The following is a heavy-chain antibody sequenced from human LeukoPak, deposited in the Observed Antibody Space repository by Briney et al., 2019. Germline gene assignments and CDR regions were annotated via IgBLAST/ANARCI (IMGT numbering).Heavy chain of an antibody. J-gene: IGHJ4*02. CDR2: INPSGGST. Sequence: ASVKVSCKASGYTFTSYYMHWVRQAPGQGLEWMGIINPSGGSTSYAQKFQGRVTMTRDTSTSTVYMELGSLRSEDTAVYYCARGRVPGYDFWSGYYANDYWGQGTLVTVSS. CDR1: GYTFTSYY. CDR3: ARGRVPGYDFWSGYYANDY. D-gene: IGHD3-3*01. V-gene: IGHV1-46*01.